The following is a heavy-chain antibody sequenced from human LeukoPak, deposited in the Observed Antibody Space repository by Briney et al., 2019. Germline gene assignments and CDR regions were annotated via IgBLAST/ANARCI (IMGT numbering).Heavy chain of an antibody. V-gene: IGHV3-23*01. J-gene: IGHJ5*02. CDR2: ITGSGVST. Sequence: GGSLRLSCPASGFTFSSHAMSWVRQAPGKGLEWVSSITGSGVSTNNADSVKGRFTISRDNSKNTLYLQMNSLRAEDTAVYYCARASGRNWFDPWGQGTLVTVSS. CDR3: ARASGRNWFDP. D-gene: IGHD3-3*01. CDR1: GFTFSSHA.